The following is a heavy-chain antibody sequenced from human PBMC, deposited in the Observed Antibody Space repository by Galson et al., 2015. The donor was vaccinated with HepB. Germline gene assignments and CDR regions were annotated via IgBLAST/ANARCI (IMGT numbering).Heavy chain of an antibody. CDR3: ASEGDTAMVTGVDY. CDR2: IWDDGSNK. Sequence: SLRLSCAASGFTFSSYGMHWVRQAPGKGLEWVAAIWDDGSNKYYADSVKGRFTIPRDNSKNTLYLQMNSLRAEDTAVYYCASEGDTAMVTGVDYWGQGTLVTVSS. J-gene: IGHJ4*02. D-gene: IGHD5-18*01. CDR1: GFTFSSYG. V-gene: IGHV3-33*01.